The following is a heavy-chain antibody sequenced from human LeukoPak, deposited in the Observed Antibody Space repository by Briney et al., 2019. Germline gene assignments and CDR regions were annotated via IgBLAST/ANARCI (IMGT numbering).Heavy chain of an antibody. J-gene: IGHJ4*02. CDR1: GFTVSSYS. D-gene: IGHD5-18*01. Sequence: PGGSLRLSCAVSGFTVSSYSMNWVRQAPGKGLEWVSSISSSSSYIYYADSVKGRFTISRDNAKNSLYLQMNSLRAEDTAVYYCARDAARGYSYGAFRYWGQGTLVTVSS. CDR3: ARDAARGYSYGAFRY. V-gene: IGHV3-21*01. CDR2: ISSSSSYI.